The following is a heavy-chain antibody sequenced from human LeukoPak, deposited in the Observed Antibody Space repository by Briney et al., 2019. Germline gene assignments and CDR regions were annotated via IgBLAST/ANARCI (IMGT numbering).Heavy chain of an antibody. Sequence: GGSLRLSCAASGFTVSSNYMNWVRQAPGKGLEWVSVIYDGGNIYYADSVKGRFTISRDNSKNTLYLQMNSLRAEDTAVYYCARGAGYNYPYYFDYWGQGTLVTVSS. D-gene: IGHD5-24*01. CDR3: ARGAGYNYPYYFDY. J-gene: IGHJ4*02. V-gene: IGHV3-53*01. CDR2: IYDGGNI. CDR1: GFTVSSNY.